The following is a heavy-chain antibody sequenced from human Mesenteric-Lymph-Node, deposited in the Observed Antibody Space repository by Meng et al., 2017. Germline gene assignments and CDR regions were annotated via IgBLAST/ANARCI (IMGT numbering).Heavy chain of an antibody. J-gene: IGHJ5*02. CDR3: ARVCCRWPKARNWFDP. CDR2: INHSGST. D-gene: IGHD5-24*01. CDR1: VWSFIGYY. V-gene: IGHV4-34*01. Sequence: QGALQQWGAGSLTASETLALSCAVYVWSFIGYYWSWIRQPPGKGLEWIGEINHSGSTNYNPSLKSRVTISVDTSKNQFSLKLSSVTAADTAVYYCARVCCRWPKARNWFDPWGQGTLVTVSS.